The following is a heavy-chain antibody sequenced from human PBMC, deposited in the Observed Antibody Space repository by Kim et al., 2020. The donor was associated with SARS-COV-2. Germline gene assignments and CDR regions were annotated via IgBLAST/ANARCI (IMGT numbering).Heavy chain of an antibody. CDR3: VRGTWGDVNDY. CDR2: NT. D-gene: IGHD3-16*01. Sequence: NTKYEQKFQDRISLTTESSTTTAYMELSRLQSDDTAVYYCVRGTWGDVNDYWGQGTLVTVSS. V-gene: IGHV1-18*01. J-gene: IGHJ4*02.